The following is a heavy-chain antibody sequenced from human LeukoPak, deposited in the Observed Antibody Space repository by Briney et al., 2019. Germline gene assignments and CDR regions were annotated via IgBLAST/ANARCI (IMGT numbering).Heavy chain of an antibody. D-gene: IGHD2-2*01. J-gene: IGHJ4*02. Sequence: GGSLRLSCAASGFTFSSYEMNWVRQAPGKGLEWVSYISSSGSTIYYADSVKGRFTISRDNAKNSLYLQMNSLRAEDTAVYYCAREGYYSSTSCYIGPYFDYWGQGTLVTVSS. V-gene: IGHV3-48*03. CDR2: ISSSGSTI. CDR3: AREGYYSSTSCYIGPYFDY. CDR1: GFTFSSYE.